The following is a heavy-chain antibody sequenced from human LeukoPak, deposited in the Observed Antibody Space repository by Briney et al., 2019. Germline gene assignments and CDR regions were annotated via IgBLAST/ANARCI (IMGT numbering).Heavy chain of an antibody. CDR1: GFTFSSDW. CDR2: IKQDGSAR. V-gene: IGHV3-7*01. Sequence: GGSLRFSCAASGFTFSSDWMTCVRQAPGKGLEWVANIKQDGSARHYGDPVKGRFTISRDNAKNSLYLQMNSLRAGDTAVYYCARVDYIDEGFGSWGQGTLVTVTS. CDR3: ARVDYIDEGFGS. D-gene: IGHD3-9*01. J-gene: IGHJ4*02.